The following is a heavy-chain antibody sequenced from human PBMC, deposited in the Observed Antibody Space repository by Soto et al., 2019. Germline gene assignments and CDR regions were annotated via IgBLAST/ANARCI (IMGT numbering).Heavy chain of an antibody. V-gene: IGHV3-74*01. CDR3: ARDGDSSGYYYYYYGMDV. CDR2: INSDGSST. J-gene: IGHJ6*02. Sequence: SGFTFSSYWMHWVRQAPGKGLVWVSRINSDGSSTSYADSVKGRFTISRDNAKNSLYLQMNSLRAEDTAVYYCARDGDSSGYYYYYYGMDVWGQGTTVTSP. CDR1: GFTFSSYW. D-gene: IGHD3-22*01.